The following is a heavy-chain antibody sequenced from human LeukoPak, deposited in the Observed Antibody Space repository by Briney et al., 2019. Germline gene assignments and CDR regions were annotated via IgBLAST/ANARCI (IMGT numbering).Heavy chain of an antibody. CDR2: FDVIDSET. V-gene: IGHV1-24*01. Sequence: ASVTVSCTVSGSSLSELSLYWVRQAPGKGLEGMGGFDVIDSETFYAQKFQGRVTMTEDSSTDTAYMELRSLTSDDTALYYCAAGRPYSLLDYWGQGTLVTVSS. J-gene: IGHJ4*02. CDR3: AAGRPYSLLDY. D-gene: IGHD5-18*01. CDR1: GSSLSELS.